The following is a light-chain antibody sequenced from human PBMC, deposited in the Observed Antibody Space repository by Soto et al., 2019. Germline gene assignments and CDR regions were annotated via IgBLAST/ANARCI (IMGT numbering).Light chain of an antibody. J-gene: IGKJ1*01. CDR2: GAS. CDR1: QSVSSN. CDR3: QHYNSWPWT. Sequence: EMVMTQSPATLSVSPGERATLSCRASQSVSSNLAWYQQKPGQAPRLLIYGASTRATGVPARFSGSGSGTEFTLTISSLQSEDFAVYHCQHYNSWPWTFGQGTKVESK. V-gene: IGKV3-15*01.